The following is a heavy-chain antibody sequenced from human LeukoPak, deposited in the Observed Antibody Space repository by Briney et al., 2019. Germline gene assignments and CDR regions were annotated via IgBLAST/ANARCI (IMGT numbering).Heavy chain of an antibody. V-gene: IGHV4-39*07. CDR3: ASTHLYSSSPLGY. CDR1: GDSIDSSRHY. Sequence: SETLPLTCTVSGDSIDSSRHYWGWIRQPPGKGLEWIGEINHSGSTNYNPSLKSRVTISVDTSKNQFSLKLSSVTAADTAVYYCASTHLYSSSPLGYWGQGTLVTVSS. D-gene: IGHD6-13*01. J-gene: IGHJ4*02. CDR2: INHSGST.